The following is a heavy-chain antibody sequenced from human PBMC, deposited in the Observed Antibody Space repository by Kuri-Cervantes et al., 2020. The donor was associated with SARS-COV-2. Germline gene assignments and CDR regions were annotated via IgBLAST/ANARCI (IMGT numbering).Heavy chain of an antibody. CDR2: IGPTGTTK. Sequence: GVSLNIPCTASGFIFSDYYMTWIRQASGKGLEWVSNIGPTGTTKYYADSVKGRFTISRDNAKNSLYLQMSSLRGEDTAVYYCAEAQYDMLTVPEFWGQGALVTVSS. V-gene: IGHV3-11*04. CDR3: AEAQYDMLTVPEF. D-gene: IGHD3-9*01. J-gene: IGHJ4*02. CDR1: GFIFSDYY.